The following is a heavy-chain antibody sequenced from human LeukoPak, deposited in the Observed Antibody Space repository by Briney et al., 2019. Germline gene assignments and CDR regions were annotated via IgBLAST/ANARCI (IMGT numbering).Heavy chain of an antibody. CDR2: IKQDGSEK. CDR1: EFTFSSYA. J-gene: IGHJ4*02. CDR3: ARGSIKFRTTVY. Sequence: GGSLRLSCVASEFTFSSYAMHWVRQAPGKGLEWVANIKQDGSEKYYVDSVKGRFTISRDNAKNSLYLQMNSLRAEDTAVYYCARGSIKFRTTVYWGQGTLVTVSS. D-gene: IGHD4-17*01. V-gene: IGHV3-7*01.